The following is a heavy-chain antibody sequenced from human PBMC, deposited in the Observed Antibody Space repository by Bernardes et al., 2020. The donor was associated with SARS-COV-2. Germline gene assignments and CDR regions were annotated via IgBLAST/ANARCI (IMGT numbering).Heavy chain of an antibody. J-gene: IGHJ4*02. CDR3: VRGSGNYHFDY. V-gene: IGHV3-74*01. CDR1: GFTFSSYW. CDR2: PNADGSSV. D-gene: IGHD3-10*01. Sequence: RGSLTLSCAASGFTFSSYWIHWVRQFPAKGLVWVSRPNADGSSVTYAVSVKGRFTISRDNAKNTLYLQMNSLRADDTAIFYCVRGSGNYHFDYWGLGTLVTGSS.